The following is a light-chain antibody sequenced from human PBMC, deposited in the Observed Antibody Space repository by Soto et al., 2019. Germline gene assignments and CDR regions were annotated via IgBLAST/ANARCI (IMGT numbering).Light chain of an antibody. V-gene: IGLV2-23*01. Sequence: QSVLTQPASVSGSPGQSITISCTGTSSDVGGYNYVSWYQQHPGKAPKLMLYEGNKRPSGISYRFSVSKSGNTASLTISGLQVEDEADYYCCSYAGSDTWVFGGGTQLTVL. J-gene: IGLJ3*02. CDR3: CSYAGSDTWV. CDR2: EGN. CDR1: SSDVGGYNY.